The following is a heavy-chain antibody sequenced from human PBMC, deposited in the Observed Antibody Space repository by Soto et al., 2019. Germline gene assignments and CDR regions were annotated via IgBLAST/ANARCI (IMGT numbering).Heavy chain of an antibody. V-gene: IGHV1-18*01. CDR2: ISAYNGNT. Sequence: ASVKVSCKASGYTFTSYGISWVRQAPGQGLEWMGWISAYNGNTNYAQKLQGRVTMTTDTSTSTAYMKLRSLRSDDTAVYYCARDRVDCSGGNCWRSVEDTWGQGTLVTVSS. D-gene: IGHD2-15*01. CDR3: ARDRVDCSGGNCWRSVEDT. CDR1: GYTFTSYG. J-gene: IGHJ5*02.